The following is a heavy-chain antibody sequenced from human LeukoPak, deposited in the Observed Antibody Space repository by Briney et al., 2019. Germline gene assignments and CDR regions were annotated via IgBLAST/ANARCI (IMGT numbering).Heavy chain of an antibody. D-gene: IGHD3-9*01. CDR2: ISGSGGST. CDR3: AKKRYYDILAPFDY. J-gene: IGHJ4*02. Sequence: PGGSLRLSCVASGFTVSSNYMSWVRQAPGKGLEWVSAISGSGGSTYYADSVKGRFTISRDNSKNTLYLQMNSLRAEDTAVYYCAKKRYYDILAPFDYWGQGTLVTVSS. V-gene: IGHV3-23*01. CDR1: GFTVSSNY.